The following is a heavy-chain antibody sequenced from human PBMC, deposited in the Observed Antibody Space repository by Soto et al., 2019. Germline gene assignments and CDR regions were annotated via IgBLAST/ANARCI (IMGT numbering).Heavy chain of an antibody. J-gene: IGHJ4*02. Sequence: EVQLVESGGGLVQPGGSLRLSCAASGFTFSNSNMDWVRQAPGKGLEWISYIRSNSRVIYYADSVKGRFTISRDNAKNSLFLQMSGLRDEDTAVYYCARESNMGDVWGQGTLVTVSS. CDR3: ARESNMGDV. D-gene: IGHD2-21*02. CDR2: IRSNSRVI. CDR1: GFTFSNSN. V-gene: IGHV3-48*02.